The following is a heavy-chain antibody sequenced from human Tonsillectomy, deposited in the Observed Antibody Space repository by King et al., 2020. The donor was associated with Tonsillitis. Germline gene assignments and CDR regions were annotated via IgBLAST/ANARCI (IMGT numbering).Heavy chain of an antibody. V-gene: IGHV4-59*01. D-gene: IGHD2-21*01. CDR3: ARGGVRFHYDY. CDR1: GGSISSYY. CDR2: IYYSGRT. J-gene: IGHJ4*02. Sequence: VQLQESGPGLVKPSETLSLTCTVSGGSISSYYWSWILQPPGKGLEWIGYIYYSGRTNYNPSLKSRVTISVDTSKNQFSLKLSSVTAADTAVYYCARGGVRFHYDYWGQGSLVTVSS.